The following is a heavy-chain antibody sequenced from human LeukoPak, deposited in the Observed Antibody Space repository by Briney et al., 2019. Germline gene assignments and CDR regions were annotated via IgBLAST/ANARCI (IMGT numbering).Heavy chain of an antibody. CDR1: GGSISSYY. D-gene: IGHD2-21*02. CDR2: IYTSGST. J-gene: IGHJ4*02. CDR3: ARDGAYCGGDCYSDY. V-gene: IGHV4-4*07. Sequence: SETLSLTCTVSGGSISSYYWSWIRQPAGKGLEWIGRIYTSGSTNYNPSLKSRVTISVDKSKNQFSLKLSPVTAADTAVYYCARDGAYCGGDCYSDYWGQGTLVTVSS.